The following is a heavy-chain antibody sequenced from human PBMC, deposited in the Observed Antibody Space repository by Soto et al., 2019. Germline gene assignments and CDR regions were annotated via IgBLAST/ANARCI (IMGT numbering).Heavy chain of an antibody. Sequence: SVKVSCKASGGTFSSYALRWVRQAPGQGLELMGGIIPIFGTANYAQKFQGRVTITADKSTSTAYMELSSLRSEDTAVYYCARDRLLTAPGLGPFDYWGQGTLVTVSS. CDR1: GGTFSSYA. D-gene: IGHD3-16*01. CDR2: IIPIFGTA. J-gene: IGHJ4*02. CDR3: ARDRLLTAPGLGPFDY. V-gene: IGHV1-69*06.